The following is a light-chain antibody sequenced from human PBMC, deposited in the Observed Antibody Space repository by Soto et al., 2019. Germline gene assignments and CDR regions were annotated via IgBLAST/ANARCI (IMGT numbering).Light chain of an antibody. CDR3: SSYAGRHLV. CDR1: SSDVGSYNY. V-gene: IGLV2-11*01. CDR2: DVS. J-gene: IGLJ1*01. Sequence: QSALTQPRSVSGSPGQSVTISCTGTSSDVGSYNYVSWYQQHPGKVPKLMIYDVSKWPSGVPDRFSGSKSGNTASLTISGLQAEDEADYYCSSYAGRHLVFGTGTKLTVL.